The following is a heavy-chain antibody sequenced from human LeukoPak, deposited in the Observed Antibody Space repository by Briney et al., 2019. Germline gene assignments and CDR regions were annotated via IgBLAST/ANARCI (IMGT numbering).Heavy chain of an antibody. J-gene: IGHJ4*02. CDR2: ISYDGSNK. CDR1: GFTFSSYG. Sequence: GGSLRLSCAASGFTFSSYGMHWVRQAPGKGLEWVAVISYDGSNKYYADSVKGRFTISRDNSKNTLYLQMNSLRAEDTAVYYCASGLDYDILTGYPWGQGTLVTVSS. V-gene: IGHV3-30*03. D-gene: IGHD3-9*01. CDR3: ASGLDYDILTGYP.